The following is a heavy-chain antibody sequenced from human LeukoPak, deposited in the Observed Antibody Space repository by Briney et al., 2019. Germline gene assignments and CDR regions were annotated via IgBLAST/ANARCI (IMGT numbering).Heavy chain of an antibody. D-gene: IGHD2-2*01. V-gene: IGHV3-20*04. J-gene: IGHJ4*02. CDR1: GFTCDDYG. CDR2: INWNGGST. Sequence: GGSLRLSCAASGFTCDDYGMSWVRQAPGKGLEWVSGINWNGGSTGYADSVKGRFTISRDNAKNSLYLQMNSLRAEDTALYYCARRIGYCSSTSCRPFDYWGQGTLVTVSS. CDR3: ARRIGYCSSTSCRPFDY.